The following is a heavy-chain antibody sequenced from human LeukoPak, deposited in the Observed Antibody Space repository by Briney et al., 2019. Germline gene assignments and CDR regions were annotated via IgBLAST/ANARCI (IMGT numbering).Heavy chain of an antibody. V-gene: IGHV4-59*01. J-gene: IGHJ4*02. CDR1: GGSISSYY. D-gene: IGHD4-17*01. CDR2: IYYSGST. CDR3: ARVRGAGGDYFFDY. Sequence: SETLSLTCTVSGGSISSYYWSWIRQPPGKGLEWIGYIYYSGSTNYNPSLKSRVTISVDTSKNQFSLELSSVTAADTAVYYCARVRGAGGDYFFDYWGQGTLVTVSS.